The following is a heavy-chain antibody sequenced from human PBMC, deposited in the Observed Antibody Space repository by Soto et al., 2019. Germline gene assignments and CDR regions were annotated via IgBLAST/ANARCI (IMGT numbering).Heavy chain of an antibody. CDR1: GGSIRPYF. CDR3: ARVEYTGGVWDPYDD. D-gene: IGHD2-8*02. V-gene: IGHV4-59*01. J-gene: IGHJ4*02. CDR2: VYHTGST. Sequence: QVQLQESGPGLVKPSETLSLTCTVSGGSIRPYFWHWIRQPPGMGLECIGNVYHTGSTSYSPSLKNRVSISEETSKNHFSLRLTSGTSADTALDFCARVEYTGGVWDPYDDCCQGTLLTVSS.